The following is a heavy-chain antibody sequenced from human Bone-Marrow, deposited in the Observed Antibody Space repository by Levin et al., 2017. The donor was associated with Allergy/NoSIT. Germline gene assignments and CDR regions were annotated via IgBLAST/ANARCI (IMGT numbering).Heavy chain of an antibody. CDR3: ARSGVLRFLEWLLPPKNYYYYYGMDV. Sequence: PGESLKISCAASGFTFSSYAMHWVRQAPGKGLEWVAVISYDGSNKYYADSVKGRFTISRDNSKNTLYLQMNSLRAEDTAVYYCARSGVLRFLEWLLPPKNYYYYYGMDVWGQGTTVTVSS. J-gene: IGHJ6*02. D-gene: IGHD3-3*01. CDR2: ISYDGSNK. V-gene: IGHV3-30-3*01. CDR1: GFTFSSYA.